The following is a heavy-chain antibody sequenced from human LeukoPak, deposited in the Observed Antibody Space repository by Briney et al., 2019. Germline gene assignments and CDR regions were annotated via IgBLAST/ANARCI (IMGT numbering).Heavy chain of an antibody. CDR3: ARGGYSYGNWFDP. Sequence: GSLRLSCAASGFTFSSYSMNWVRQAPGKGLEWVSSISSSSSYIYYADSVKGRFTISRDNAKNSLYLQMNSLRAEDTAVYYCARGGYSYGNWFDPWGQGTLVTVSS. CDR1: GFTFSSYS. J-gene: IGHJ5*02. D-gene: IGHD5-18*01. V-gene: IGHV3-21*01. CDR2: ISSSSSYI.